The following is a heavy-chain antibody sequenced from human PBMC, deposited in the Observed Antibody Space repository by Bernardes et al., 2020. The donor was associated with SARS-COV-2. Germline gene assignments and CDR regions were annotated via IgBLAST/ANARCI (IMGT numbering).Heavy chain of an antibody. CDR3: AKPGDEFWFPYYFDN. CDR1: GFTFKTYV. V-gene: IGHV3-23*01. J-gene: IGHJ4*02. D-gene: IGHD3-3*01. Sequence: GGSLRLSCEASGFTFKTYVINWVRQTPGKGLEWISGISNNGESTFYADSVKDRFSISRDNSKNTVFLQMTGLRADDTAIYYCAKPGDEFWFPYYFDNWGQGILVAVSS. CDR2: ISNNGEST.